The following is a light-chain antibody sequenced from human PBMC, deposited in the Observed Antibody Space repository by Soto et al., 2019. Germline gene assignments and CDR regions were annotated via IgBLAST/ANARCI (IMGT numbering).Light chain of an antibody. V-gene: IGLV1-40*01. CDR1: SSNIGADFD. J-gene: IGLJ2*01. Sequence: QSVLTQPPSVSGAPGQRVTISCTGSSSNIGADFDVHWYHHLPGTAPKLLIYGNKNRPPGVPDRFSGSKSGTSASLAITGLQADDEADYYCQSYDRSLRAVVFGGGTQLTVL. CDR2: GNK. CDR3: QSYDRSLRAVV.